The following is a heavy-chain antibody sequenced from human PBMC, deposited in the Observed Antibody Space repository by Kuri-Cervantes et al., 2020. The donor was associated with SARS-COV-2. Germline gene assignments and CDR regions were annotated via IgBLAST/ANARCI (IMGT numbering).Heavy chain of an antibody. V-gene: IGHV3-53*01. D-gene: IGHD1-14*01. CDR2: IYSGGNT. CDR1: GFTFSSYA. J-gene: IGHJ6*02. CDR3: ARDVNRGYYYGMDV. Sequence: GESLKISCAASGFTFSSYAMSWVRQAPGKGLEWVSVIYSGGNTYYADSVKGRFTISRDNSKNTLYLQMNSLRAEDTAVYYCARDVNRGYYYGMDVWGQGTTVTVSS.